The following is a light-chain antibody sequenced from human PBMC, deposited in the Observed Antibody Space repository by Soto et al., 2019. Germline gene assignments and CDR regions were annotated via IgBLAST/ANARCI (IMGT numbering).Light chain of an antibody. J-gene: IGLJ2*01. Sequence: NFMLTQPHSVSESPGMTVTISCTRSSGSIASNYVQWYQQRPGSAPTPVIYEDSQRPSGVPDRFSGSIDSSSNSASLTISRLQTEDEADYYCQSFDINNVVFGGGTKLTVL. CDR1: SGSIASNY. V-gene: IGLV6-57*04. CDR3: QSFDINNVV. CDR2: EDS.